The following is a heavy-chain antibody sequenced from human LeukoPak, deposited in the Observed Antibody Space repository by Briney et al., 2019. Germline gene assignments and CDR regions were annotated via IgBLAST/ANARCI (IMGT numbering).Heavy chain of an antibody. CDR2: IYITGNT. CDR3: ARSFGSKNAFDV. J-gene: IGHJ3*01. D-gene: IGHD3-3*01. Sequence: LQTLSLTCTVSGGSINSYYWSWIRQPPGKGLEWIGNIYITGNTKYNPSLKSRVSISLDTSMNQFFLNLSSVTAADTAVYYCARSFGSKNAFDVWGQGTVVTDSS. CDR1: GGSINSYY. V-gene: IGHV4-4*08.